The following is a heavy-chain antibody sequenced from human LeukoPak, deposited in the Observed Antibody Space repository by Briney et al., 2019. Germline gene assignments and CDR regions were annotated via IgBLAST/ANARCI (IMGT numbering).Heavy chain of an antibody. Sequence: HAGGSLRLSCAASGFSVSTDHMSWVRQAPRKGLEWVSVIYSDGSTYYADTVKGRFTISRDNSKNTVDLLVNSLRAEDTAVYYCARVWELSYDYWGQGTLVTVSS. J-gene: IGHJ4*02. D-gene: IGHD2/OR15-2a*01. CDR1: GFSVSTDH. CDR2: IYSDGST. V-gene: IGHV3-53*01. CDR3: ARVWELSYDY.